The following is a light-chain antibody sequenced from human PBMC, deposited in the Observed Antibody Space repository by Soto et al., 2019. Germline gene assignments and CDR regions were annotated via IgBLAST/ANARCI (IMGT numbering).Light chain of an antibody. J-gene: IGKJ2*01. CDR2: GAS. CDR1: KDIRNA. CDR3: LQHNSYPYT. V-gene: IGKV1-17*01. Sequence: DIQMTQSPSSLSASVGDRVTITCRASKDIRNALGWHQQKPGKAPKRLIYGASSLQSGVPSRFSGSGSGTEFTLTINSLQPEDFATYYCLQHNSYPYTLGQGTKLEIK.